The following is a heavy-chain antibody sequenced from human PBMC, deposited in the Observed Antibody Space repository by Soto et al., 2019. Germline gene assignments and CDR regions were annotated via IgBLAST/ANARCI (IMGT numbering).Heavy chain of an antibody. D-gene: IGHD6-13*01. V-gene: IGHV3-21*01. J-gene: IGHJ4*02. CDR1: GFTFSSYS. Sequence: GGSLRLSCAASGFTFSSYSMNWVRQAPGKGLEWVSSISSSSSYIYYADSVKGRFTISRDNAKNSLYLQMNSLRAEDTAVYYCARAAAAGIGLFDYWGQGTLVTVSS. CDR3: ARAAAAGIGLFDY. CDR2: ISSSSSYI.